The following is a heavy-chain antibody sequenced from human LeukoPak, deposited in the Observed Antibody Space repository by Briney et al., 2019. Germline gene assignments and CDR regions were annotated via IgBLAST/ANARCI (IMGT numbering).Heavy chain of an antibody. V-gene: IGHV3-23*01. J-gene: IGHJ4*02. CDR3: AKDLYPDFGTAVAGTSGYFDY. D-gene: IGHD6-19*01. CDR1: GFTFSSYA. CDR2: ISGSGGST. Sequence: PGGSLRLSCAASGFTFSSYAMSWVRQAPGKGLEWVSAISGSGGSTYYADSVKGRFTISRDNSKNTLYLQMNSLRAEDTAVYYCAKDLYPDFGTAVAGTSGYFDYWGQGTLVTVSS.